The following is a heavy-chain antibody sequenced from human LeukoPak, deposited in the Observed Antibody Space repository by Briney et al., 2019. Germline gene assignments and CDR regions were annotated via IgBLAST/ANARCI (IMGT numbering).Heavy chain of an antibody. J-gene: IGHJ1*01. Sequence: ASVTVSCKASGYTFSDYYIHWVRQAPGQGLEWMGWINPNSGGTNYSQNFQGMVTMTSDTSIITAYMELSSLRSDDTAVYFCARGSYDSSDYEYFQHWGQGTLVTVSS. CDR3: ARGSYDSSDYEYFQH. D-gene: IGHD3-22*01. CDR2: INPNSGGT. V-gene: IGHV1-2*02. CDR1: GYTFSDYY.